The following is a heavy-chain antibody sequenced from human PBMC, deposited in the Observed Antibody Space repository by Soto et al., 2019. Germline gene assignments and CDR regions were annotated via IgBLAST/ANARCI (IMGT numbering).Heavy chain of an antibody. Sequence: PGGSLRLSCAASGFTFTRYSMNWVRQAPGKGLEWVSSISSTTNYIYYGDSMKGRFTISRDNAKNSLYLEMNSLRAKDTAVYYCARESEDLTSSFDYWGQGTLVTVSS. CDR3: ARESEDLTSSFDY. CDR2: ISSTTNYI. CDR1: GFTFTRYS. J-gene: IGHJ4*02. V-gene: IGHV3-21*06.